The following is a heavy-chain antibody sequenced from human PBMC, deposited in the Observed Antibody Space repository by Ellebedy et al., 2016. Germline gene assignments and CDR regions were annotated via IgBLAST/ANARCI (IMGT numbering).Heavy chain of an antibody. CDR2: IKQDGSEE. D-gene: IGHD2-2*01. Sequence: GESLKISXSAPGIIISKSWISWVRQAPGKGLEWVANIKQDGSEEYYVDSVKGRFTVSRDNAKNSLFLQMNSLRADDTAVYYCARGTSSPGIDYWGQGTLVSVSS. CDR1: GIIISKSW. V-gene: IGHV3-7*04. CDR3: ARGTSSPGIDY. J-gene: IGHJ4*02.